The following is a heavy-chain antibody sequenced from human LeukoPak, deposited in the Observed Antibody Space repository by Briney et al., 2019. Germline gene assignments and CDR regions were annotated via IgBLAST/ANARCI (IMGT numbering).Heavy chain of an antibody. CDR1: GGSISSSSYY. V-gene: IGHV4-39*01. Sequence: PSETLSLTCTVSGGSISSSSYYWGWIRQPPGTGLEWIGTFYYSGSTYSNPSLKSRVTISIDTSKNQFSLRLSSVTAADTAVYYCARLSGAYGSGSYWGQGTLVTVSS. D-gene: IGHD3-10*01. J-gene: IGHJ4*02. CDR2: FYYSGST. CDR3: ARLSGAYGSGSY.